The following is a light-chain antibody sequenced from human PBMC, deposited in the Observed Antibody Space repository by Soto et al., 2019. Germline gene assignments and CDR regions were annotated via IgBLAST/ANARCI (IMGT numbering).Light chain of an antibody. J-gene: IGLJ3*02. Sequence: ELTQPPSVSVAPGQTANITCGGNNIGTKSVHWYQQKPGQAPVLVVYDDYDRPSGIPERFSGSNSGNTATLAISRVEAGDEADYYCQVWDSSSDHRAVFGGGTKLTVL. V-gene: IGLV3-21*02. CDR3: QVWDSSSDHRAV. CDR2: DDY. CDR1: NIGTKS.